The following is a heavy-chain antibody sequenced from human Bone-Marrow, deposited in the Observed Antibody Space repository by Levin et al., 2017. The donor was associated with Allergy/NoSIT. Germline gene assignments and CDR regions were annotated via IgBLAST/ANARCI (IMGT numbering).Heavy chain of an antibody. CDR3: ARALVAAVSDF. V-gene: IGHV3-48*03. Sequence: GGSLRLSCAASGFSFRSHEMNWIRQAPGKALEWVSFISGSGSLIYYADSVKGRFTISRDNAKNSLHLQMNSLRADDTAVYYCARALVAAVSDFWGQGTLVTVSS. CDR2: ISGSGSLI. CDR1: GFSFRSHE. D-gene: IGHD2-15*01. J-gene: IGHJ4*02.